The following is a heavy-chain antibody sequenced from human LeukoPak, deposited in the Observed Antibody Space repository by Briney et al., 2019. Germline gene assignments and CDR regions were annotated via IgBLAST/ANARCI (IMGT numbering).Heavy chain of an antibody. CDR3: AKDPDYYDSSGYYFG. V-gene: IGHV3-53*01. CDR1: GFTVSINY. CDR2: IYSGGST. D-gene: IGHD3-22*01. Sequence: GGSLRLSCAACGFTVSINYMSWVRQAPGKGLEWVSVIYSGGSTHYADSVKGRFTISRDNSKNTLYLQMNSLRAEDTAVYYCAKDPDYYDSSGYYFGWGQGTMVTVSS. J-gene: IGHJ3*01.